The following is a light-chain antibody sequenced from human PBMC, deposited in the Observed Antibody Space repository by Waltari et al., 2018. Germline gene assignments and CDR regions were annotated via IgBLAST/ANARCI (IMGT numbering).Light chain of an antibody. CDR3: QHRSSWPWT. Sequence: DIVLTQSPATLSLSSGERATLSCRASQHVSSNLAWYQQKPGQAPILLIYDASKRANGIPARFSGSGAGTDLTLTISSLEPEDFAVYYCQHRSSWPWTFGQGTKVEIK. CDR1: QHVSSN. V-gene: IGKV3-11*01. CDR2: DAS. J-gene: IGKJ1*01.